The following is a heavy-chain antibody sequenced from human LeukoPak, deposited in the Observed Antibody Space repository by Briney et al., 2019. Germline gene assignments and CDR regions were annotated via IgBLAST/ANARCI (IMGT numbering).Heavy chain of an antibody. Sequence: PGGSLRLSCAASGFTFSSCAMSWVRQAPGKGLEWISVIYSDANTYYADSVKGRFTISRDNSKNTVFLQMNSLRAEDTAVYYCATPSGGYWGQGTLVTVSS. CDR3: ATPSGGY. J-gene: IGHJ4*02. CDR2: IYSDANT. D-gene: IGHD6-25*01. CDR1: GFTFSSCA. V-gene: IGHV3-66*04.